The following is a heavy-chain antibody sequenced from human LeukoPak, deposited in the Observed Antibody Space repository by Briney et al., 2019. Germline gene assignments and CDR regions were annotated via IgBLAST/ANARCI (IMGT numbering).Heavy chain of an antibody. CDR2: INPNSGGT. D-gene: IGHD3-10*01. J-gene: IGHJ4*02. CDR3: ARAPYGSGSYYGYYFDY. Sequence: ASVKVSCKASGYTFTGYCMHWVRQAPGQGLEWMGWINPNSGGTNYAQKFQGRVTMTRDTSISTAYMELSRLRSDDTAVYYCARAPYGSGSYYGYYFDYWGQGTLVTVSS. CDR1: GYTFTGYC. V-gene: IGHV1-2*02.